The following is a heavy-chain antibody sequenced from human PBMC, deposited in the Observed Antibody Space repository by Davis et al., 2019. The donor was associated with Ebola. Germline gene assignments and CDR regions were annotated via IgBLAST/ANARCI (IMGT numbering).Heavy chain of an antibody. CDR1: GGSFSGYY. D-gene: IGHD3-22*01. V-gene: IGHV4-34*01. CDR2: INHSGST. Sequence: SETLSLTCAVYGGSFSGYYWSWIRQPPGKGLEWIGEINHSGSTNYNPSLKSRVTISVDTSKNQFSLKLSSVTAADTAVYYCARGPMIVVVIASTGDAFDIWGQGTMVTVSS. CDR3: ARGPMIVVVIASTGDAFDI. J-gene: IGHJ3*02.